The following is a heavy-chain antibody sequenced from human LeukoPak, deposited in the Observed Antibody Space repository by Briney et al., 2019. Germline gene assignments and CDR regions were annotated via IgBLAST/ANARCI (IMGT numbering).Heavy chain of an antibody. CDR1: GYTFTGYY. Sequence: ASVKVSCKASGYTFTGYYMHWVRQAPGQGLEWMGWINPNSGGTTYAQKFQGRVTMTRDTSISTAYMELSRLRSDDTAVYYCARDQYYDSSGYDAFDIWGQGTMVTVSS. J-gene: IGHJ3*02. D-gene: IGHD3-22*01. V-gene: IGHV1-2*02. CDR3: ARDQYYDSSGYDAFDI. CDR2: INPNSGGT.